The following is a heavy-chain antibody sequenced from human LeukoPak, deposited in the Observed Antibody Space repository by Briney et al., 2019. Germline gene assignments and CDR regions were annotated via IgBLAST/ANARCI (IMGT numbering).Heavy chain of an antibody. J-gene: IGHJ1*01. D-gene: IGHD2-8*01. CDR1: GFTFSDYY. V-gene: IGHV3-11*01. Sequence: PGGSLRLSCAASGFTFSDYYMSWIRQAPGKGLEWVSYISSSGSTIFYADSVKGRFTISRDNSKNTLYLQMNSLRAEDTAVYYCAKDPRNVCTNGVCYTIAEYFQHWGQGTLVTVSS. CDR3: AKDPRNVCTNGVCYTIAEYFQH. CDR2: ISSSGSTI.